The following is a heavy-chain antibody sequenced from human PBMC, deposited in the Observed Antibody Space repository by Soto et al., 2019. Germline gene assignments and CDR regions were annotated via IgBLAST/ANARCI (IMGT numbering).Heavy chain of an antibody. CDR3: ARGEEEGNYFDN. V-gene: IGHV3-33*01. Sequence: QVQLVESGGGVVQPGRSLRLSCAASEFTFRSYGMHWVRQAPDKGLEWVASIWHDGSFKYEADSVKGRFTISRDNSKNTLSLQMYSLRADHSAAYYCARGEEEGNYFDNWGLGTLVTVSS. CDR1: EFTFRSYG. CDR2: IWHDGSFK. J-gene: IGHJ4*02.